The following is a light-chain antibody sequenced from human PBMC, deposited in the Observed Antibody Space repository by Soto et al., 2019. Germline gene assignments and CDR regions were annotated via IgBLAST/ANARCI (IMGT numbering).Light chain of an antibody. V-gene: IGKV1-5*01. Sequence: DIHMTQSPSTLSSSIGDRVTITFLASESIRTWLAWYQHKPGKAPKFLIYDASTLESGVPSRFSGSGSGTDFTLTISSLQPDDFATYYCQQYNNYPRTFGQGTKVDIK. CDR3: QQYNNYPRT. J-gene: IGKJ1*01. CDR1: ESIRTW. CDR2: DAS.